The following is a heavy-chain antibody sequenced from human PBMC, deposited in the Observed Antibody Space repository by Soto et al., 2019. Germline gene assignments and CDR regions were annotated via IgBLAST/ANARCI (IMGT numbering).Heavy chain of an antibody. D-gene: IGHD3-10*01. CDR3: ARDPAKLWFGDGGNWFDP. J-gene: IGHJ5*02. Sequence: ASVKVSFKASGYTFTSYGSSWVRQAPGQGLEWMGWISAYNGNTNYAQKLQGRVTMTTDTSTSTAYMELRSLRSDDTAVYYCARDPAKLWFGDGGNWFDPWGQGTLVTVSS. V-gene: IGHV1-18*04. CDR1: GYTFTSYG. CDR2: ISAYNGNT.